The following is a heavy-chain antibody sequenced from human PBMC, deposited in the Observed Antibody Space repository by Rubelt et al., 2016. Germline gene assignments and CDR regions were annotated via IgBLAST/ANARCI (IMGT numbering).Heavy chain of an antibody. CDR1: GGTCSSYA. Sequence: QVQLVQSGAEVKKPGSSVKVSCKASGGTCSSYAISWVRRAPGPGLEWKGGTIPIFGTVNYAQKFQGRVTMTADESTSTAYMELSSLRSEDTAVYYCATPPGVGKYWGQGTLVTVSS. D-gene: IGHD2-8*01. J-gene: IGHJ4*02. CDR3: ATPPGVGKY. V-gene: IGHV1-69*01. CDR2: TIPIFGTV.